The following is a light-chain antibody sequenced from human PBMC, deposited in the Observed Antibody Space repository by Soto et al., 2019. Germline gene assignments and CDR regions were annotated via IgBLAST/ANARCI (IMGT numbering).Light chain of an antibody. CDR2: DVT. Sequence: QSALTQPRSVSGSPGQSVTISCTGTSSDVGCYNYVSWYQQHPDKAPKVMIYDVTKRPSGVPDRFSGSKSGNTASLTISGLQADDEADYYCCSYAGSYIYVFGTGTKLTVL. CDR3: CSYAGSYIYV. V-gene: IGLV2-11*01. J-gene: IGLJ1*01. CDR1: SSDVGCYNY.